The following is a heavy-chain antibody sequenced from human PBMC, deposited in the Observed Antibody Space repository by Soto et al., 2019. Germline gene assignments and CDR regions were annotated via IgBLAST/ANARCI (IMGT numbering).Heavy chain of an antibody. CDR2: ISYDGSNK. CDR3: AKDCYYYDSSGPTGY. V-gene: IGHV3-30*18. CDR1: EFTFSSYG. J-gene: IGHJ4*02. Sequence: PVVSLRLSCAASEFTFSSYGIHWDRQAPGKGLEWVAVISYDGSNKYYADSVKGRFTISRDNSKNTLYLQMNSLRAEDTAVYYCAKDCYYYDSSGPTGYWGQGTLVTVSS. D-gene: IGHD3-22*01.